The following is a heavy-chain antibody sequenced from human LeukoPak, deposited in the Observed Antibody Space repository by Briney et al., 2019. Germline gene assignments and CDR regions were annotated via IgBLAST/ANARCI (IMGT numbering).Heavy chain of an antibody. V-gene: IGHV3-53*01. CDR1: GFTVTTNY. D-gene: IGHD3-9*01. CDR3: ARIYDILTGYPYFDL. J-gene: IGHJ2*01. CDR2: IYSGGTT. Sequence: GGSLRLSCAASGFTVTTNYTSWVRQAPGKGLEWVSVIYSGGTTYYADSVKGRFTISRDNSKNTLYLQMNSLRAEDTAVYYCARIYDILTGYPYFDLWGRGTLLTVSS.